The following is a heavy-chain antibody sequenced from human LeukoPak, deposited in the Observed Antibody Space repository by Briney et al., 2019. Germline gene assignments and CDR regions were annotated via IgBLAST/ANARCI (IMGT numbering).Heavy chain of an antibody. CDR1: GFTFRNYA. D-gene: IGHD3-3*01. V-gene: IGHV3-23*01. J-gene: IGHJ6*02. CDR3: ARDFWATNYYYGMGV. Sequence: GGSLRLSCAASGFTFRNYAMAWVRQAPGKGLECVSAISGSGDSVRHADSVKGRFTISRDNSKNTLYLQMDNLRAEDTALYYCARDFWATNYYYGMGVWGQGTTVTVSS. CDR2: ISGSGDSV.